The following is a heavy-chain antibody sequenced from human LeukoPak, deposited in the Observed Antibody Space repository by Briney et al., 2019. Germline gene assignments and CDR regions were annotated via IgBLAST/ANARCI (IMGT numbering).Heavy chain of an antibody. J-gene: IGHJ4*02. CDR1: GFTFSSYA. CDR3: AKDRLRRNLGYYFDY. V-gene: IGHV3-23*01. CDR2: ISGSGGST. Sequence: GGSLRLSCAASGFTFSSYAMSWVRQAPGKGLEWVSAISGSGGSTYYADSVKGRFTISRDNSKNTLYLRINSLRAEDTAVYYCAKDRLRRNLGYYFDYWGQGTLVTVSS. D-gene: IGHD5-12*01.